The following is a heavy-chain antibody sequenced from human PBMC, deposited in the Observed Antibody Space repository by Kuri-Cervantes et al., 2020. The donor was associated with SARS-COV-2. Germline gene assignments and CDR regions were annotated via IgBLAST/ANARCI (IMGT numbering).Heavy chain of an antibody. V-gene: IGHV4-61*02. Sequence: SETLSLTCTVSGGSISSGSCYWSWIRQPAGKGLEWIGRIYTSGSTNYNPSLKSRVTISVDTSKNQFSLKLSSVTAADTAVYYCASSGWTNKYYFDYWGQGTLVTGYS. CDR1: GGSISSGSCY. J-gene: IGHJ4*02. CDR3: ASSGWTNKYYFDY. CDR2: IYTSGST. D-gene: IGHD6-19*01.